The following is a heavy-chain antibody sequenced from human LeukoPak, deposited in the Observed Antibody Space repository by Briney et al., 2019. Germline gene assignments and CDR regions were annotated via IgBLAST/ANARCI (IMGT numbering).Heavy chain of an antibody. V-gene: IGHV2-5*02. CDR1: GFSLSTSGVG. Sequence: SGPTPVNPTQTLTLTCTFSGFSLSTSGVGVGWIRQPPGKSLGWLALIYWDEGKGYSPSLKSRLTITKDTSKNQVVLTMNNMDPVDTATYYCAHSVGLGYDFWSGPNFDYWGQGTLVTVSS. J-gene: IGHJ4*02. CDR3: AHSVGLGYDFWSGPNFDY. CDR2: IYWDEGK. D-gene: IGHD3-3*01.